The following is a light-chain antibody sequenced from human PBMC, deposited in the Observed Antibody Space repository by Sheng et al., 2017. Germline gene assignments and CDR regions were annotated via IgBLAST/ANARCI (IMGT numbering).Light chain of an antibody. Sequence: QSVLTQPPSASGTPGXRVTISCSGSSSNIGSTYVYWYQQLPGTAPRLLISRNNQRRSGVPDRFSGSKSGTSASLAISGLRSEDDANYYCAAWDDSLRGVLFGGGTKLTVL. CDR1: SSNIGSTY. CDR2: RNN. CDR3: AAWDDSLRGVL. V-gene: IGLV1-47*01. J-gene: IGLJ3*02.